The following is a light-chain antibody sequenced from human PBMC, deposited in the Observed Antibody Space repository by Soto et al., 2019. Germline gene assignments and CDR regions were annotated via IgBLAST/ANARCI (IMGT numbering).Light chain of an antibody. CDR2: WAS. V-gene: IGKV4-1*01. Sequence: SVMTQSPDSLAVSLGERATINCKSSQSVLYSSNNKNYLAWYQQKPGQPPKLLIYWASTRESGVPDRFSGSGSGTDFTLTISSLQAEDVAVYYCQQYYITPYTFGQGTKLEIK. J-gene: IGKJ2*01. CDR3: QQYYITPYT. CDR1: QSVLYSSNNKNY.